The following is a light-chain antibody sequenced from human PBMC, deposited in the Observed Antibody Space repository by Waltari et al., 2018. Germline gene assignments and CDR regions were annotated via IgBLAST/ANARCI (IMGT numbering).Light chain of an antibody. J-gene: IGKJ2*01. CDR2: DAS. CDR1: HDISKY. CDR3: QQFDNLVYT. Sequence: DIQMTQSPSSLSASVGDRVTITCQASHDISKYLNWYQQKPGKAPKLLIYDASNLETGAPSRFSGSGSGTDFSFTISSLQPEDIATYYCQQFDNLVYTFGQGTKLEIK. V-gene: IGKV1-33*01.